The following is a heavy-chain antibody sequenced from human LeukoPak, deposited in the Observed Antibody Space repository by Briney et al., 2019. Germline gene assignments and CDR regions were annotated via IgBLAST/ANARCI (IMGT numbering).Heavy chain of an antibody. V-gene: IGHV3-23*01. J-gene: IGHJ6*02. CDR1: GFTFSAYA. Sequence: GGSLILCCEASGFTFSAYAMTWVRQAPGKGLEWVSSVGSDNKPHYSESVKGRFAISRDNSKSMLFLQLNSLRAEDTALYYCARDLDYYAAMDVWGQGTTVTVSS. CDR3: ARDLDYYAAMDV. D-gene: IGHD3-10*01. CDR2: VGSDNKP.